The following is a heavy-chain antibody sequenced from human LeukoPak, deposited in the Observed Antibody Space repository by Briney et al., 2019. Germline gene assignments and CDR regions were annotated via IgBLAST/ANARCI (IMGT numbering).Heavy chain of an antibody. CDR2: IYYNGST. Sequence: SETLSLTCTVSGGSISSNSYSWGWIRQPPGKGLEWIVSIYYNGSTYYNPSLKSRVTISVDTSKNQFSLKLSSVTAADTAMYYCARQIKWPHYGAFDIWGQGTAVTVS. D-gene: IGHD5-12*01. CDR3: ARQIKWPHYGAFDI. V-gene: IGHV4-39*01. J-gene: IGHJ3*02. CDR1: GGSISSNSYS.